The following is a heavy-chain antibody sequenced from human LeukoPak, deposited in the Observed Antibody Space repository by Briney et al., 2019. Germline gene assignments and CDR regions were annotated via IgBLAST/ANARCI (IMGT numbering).Heavy chain of an antibody. CDR3: PRRAGAYSHPSDS. CDR2: ISHSGDII. V-gene: IGHV3-23*01. Sequence: GGTLRLSCAASGFTFSGYGMSSVRQAPGKGLGWVSAISHSGDIIYSADSVKGRFTISRDKSKKTLYLQMNSLRDADTAVYYSPRRAGAYSHPSDSSGQRTLVT. J-gene: IGHJ4*02. D-gene: IGHD4/OR15-4a*01. CDR1: GFTFSGYG.